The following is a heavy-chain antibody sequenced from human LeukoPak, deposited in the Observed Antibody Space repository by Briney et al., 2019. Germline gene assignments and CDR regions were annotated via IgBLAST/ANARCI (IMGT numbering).Heavy chain of an antibody. D-gene: IGHD5-18*01. Sequence: GGSLRLSCAASGFTFSDYYMSWIRQAPGKGLEWVAFIRYDGSNKYYADSVKGRFTISRDNSKNTLYLQMNSLRAEDTAVYYCAKDPGYSYGYFDYWGQGTLVTVSP. CDR3: AKDPGYSYGYFDY. J-gene: IGHJ4*02. V-gene: IGHV3-30*02. CDR1: GFTFSDYY. CDR2: IRYDGSNK.